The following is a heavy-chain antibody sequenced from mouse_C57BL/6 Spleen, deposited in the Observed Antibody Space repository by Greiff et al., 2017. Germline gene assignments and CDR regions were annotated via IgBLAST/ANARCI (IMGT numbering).Heavy chain of an antibody. V-gene: IGHV14-2*01. CDR3: ARGYYGSSLYYYAMDY. Sequence: VQLQQSGAELVKPGASVKLSCTASGFNIKDYYMHWVKQRTEQGLEWIGRIDPEDGDTKYAPKFQGKATITADTSSNTAYLQLSSLTSEDTAVYYCARGYYGSSLYYYAMDYWGQGTSVTVSS. D-gene: IGHD1-1*01. CDR2: IDPEDGDT. CDR1: GFNIKDYY. J-gene: IGHJ4*01.